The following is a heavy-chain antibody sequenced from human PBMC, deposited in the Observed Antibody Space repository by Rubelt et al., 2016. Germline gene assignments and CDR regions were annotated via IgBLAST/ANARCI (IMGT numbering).Heavy chain of an antibody. Sequence: GLEWVAVISYDGSNKYYADSVKGRFTISRDNSENTLYLQMNSLRAEDTAVYYCARGIVVVTAIPFGYWGQGTLVTVSS. CDR3: ARGIVVVTAIPFGY. V-gene: IGHV3-30*04. CDR2: ISYDGSNK. J-gene: IGHJ4*02. D-gene: IGHD2-21*02.